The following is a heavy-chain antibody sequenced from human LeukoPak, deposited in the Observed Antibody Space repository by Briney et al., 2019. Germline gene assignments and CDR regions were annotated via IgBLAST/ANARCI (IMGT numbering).Heavy chain of an antibody. V-gene: IGHV1-69*13. CDR3: ARERGDIVVVPAAGLYNWFDP. CDR2: IIPIFGTA. D-gene: IGHD2-2*01. J-gene: IGHJ5*02. Sequence: GASVKVSCKASGGTFSSYAISWVRQAPGQGLEWMGGIIPIFGTANYAQKFRGRVTIIADESTSTTYMELSSLRSEDTAVYYCARERGDIVVVPAAGLYNWFDPWGQGTLVTVSS. CDR1: GGTFSSYA.